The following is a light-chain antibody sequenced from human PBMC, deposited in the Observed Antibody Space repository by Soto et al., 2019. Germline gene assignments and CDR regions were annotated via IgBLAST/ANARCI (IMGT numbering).Light chain of an antibody. Sequence: QSALTQPRSVSGSPGQSVTISCTGTSSDVGGYNYVSWYQQHPGKAPKLMIYDVSKRPSGVPDRFSGSKSGNTASLTISGLQAEDEAYYYCCSYAGSYTSNYVFGTGTKLTVL. CDR3: CSYAGSYTSNYV. CDR2: DVS. CDR1: SSDVGGYNY. J-gene: IGLJ1*01. V-gene: IGLV2-11*01.